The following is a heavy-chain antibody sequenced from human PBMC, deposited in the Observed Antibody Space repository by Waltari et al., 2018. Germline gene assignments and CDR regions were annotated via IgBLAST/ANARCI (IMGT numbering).Heavy chain of an antibody. J-gene: IGHJ4*02. V-gene: IGHV5-51*01. Sequence: EVQLVQSGAEVKKPGESLKISCKGSGYSFTRYWIGWMRQLPGKGMEWMGIIYPGDSDTRYSPSFQGQVTISADKSISTAYLQWSSLKASDTAMYYCARGGRHSSSWFTYWGQGTLVTVSS. CDR2: IYPGDSDT. CDR3: ARGGRHSSSWFTY. CDR1: GYSFTRYW. D-gene: IGHD6-13*01.